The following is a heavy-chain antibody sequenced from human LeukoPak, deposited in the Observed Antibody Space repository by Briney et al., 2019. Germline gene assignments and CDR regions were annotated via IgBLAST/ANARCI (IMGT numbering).Heavy chain of an antibody. J-gene: IGHJ6*03. CDR1: GGTFSSYA. Sequence: ASVKVSCKASGGTFSSYAISWVRQAPGQGLEWMGGIIPIFGTANYAQKFQGRVTITADESTSTAYMELSRLRSDDTAVYYCARDYGSGSDRVYYYYYMDVWGKGTTVTISS. D-gene: IGHD3-10*01. CDR2: IIPIFGTA. V-gene: IGHV1-69*13. CDR3: ARDYGSGSDRVYYYYYMDV.